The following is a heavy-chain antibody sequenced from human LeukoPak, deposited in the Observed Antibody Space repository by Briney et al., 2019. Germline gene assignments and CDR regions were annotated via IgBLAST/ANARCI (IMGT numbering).Heavy chain of an antibody. V-gene: IGHV1-69*13. CDR3: ARGPYDSRGQDYYYYYMDV. Sequence: ASVKVSCKASGGTFSSYAISWVRQAHGQGLEWMGGIIPIFDTASYAQKFQGRVTISADESTSTAYMELSSLRSEDTAVYYCARGPYDSRGQDYYYYYMDVWGKGTTVTVSS. D-gene: IGHD3-22*01. J-gene: IGHJ6*03. CDR2: IIPIFDTA. CDR1: GGTFSSYA.